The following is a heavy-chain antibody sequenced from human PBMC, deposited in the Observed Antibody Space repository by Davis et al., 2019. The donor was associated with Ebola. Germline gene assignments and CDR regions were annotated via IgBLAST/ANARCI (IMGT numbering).Heavy chain of an antibody. V-gene: IGHV1-69*13. J-gene: IGHJ4*02. CDR1: GYTFTGYY. D-gene: IGHD2-21*01. CDR2: IIPIFGTA. CDR3: ARGVGLFHFDY. Sequence: SVKVSCKASGYTFTGYYMHWVRQAPGQGLEWMGGIIPIFGTANYAQKFQGRVTITADESTSTAYMELSSLRSEDTAVYYCARGVGLFHFDYWGQGTLVTVSS.